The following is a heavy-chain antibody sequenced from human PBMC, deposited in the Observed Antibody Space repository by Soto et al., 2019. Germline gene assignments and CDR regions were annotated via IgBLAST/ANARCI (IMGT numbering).Heavy chain of an antibody. CDR2: INHSGST. CDR1: GGSFSGYY. J-gene: IGHJ5*02. CDR3: ARGPDGSGRSNWFDP. D-gene: IGHD3-10*01. Sequence: QVQLQQWGAGLLKPSETLSLTCAVYGGSFSGYYWSWIRQPPGKGLEWIGEINHSGSTNYNPSLTSRVTISVDTSKNQFSLKLSSVTAAATAVYYCARGPDGSGRSNWFDPWGQGTLVTVSS. V-gene: IGHV4-34*01.